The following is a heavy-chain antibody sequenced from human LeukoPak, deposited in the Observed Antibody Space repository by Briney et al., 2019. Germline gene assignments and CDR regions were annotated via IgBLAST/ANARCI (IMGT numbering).Heavy chain of an antibody. D-gene: IGHD5-24*01. V-gene: IGHV5-51*01. J-gene: IGHJ4*02. CDR1: GYSFTSYW. CDR3: ARRRDGYNFDY. Sequence: GASLQISCKGSGYSFTSYWIGWVRQLPGKGLEWMGIIYPGDSDTRYSPSFQGQVTISADKSISTAYLQWSSLKASDTAMYYCARRRDGYNFDYWGQGTLVTVSS. CDR2: IYPGDSDT.